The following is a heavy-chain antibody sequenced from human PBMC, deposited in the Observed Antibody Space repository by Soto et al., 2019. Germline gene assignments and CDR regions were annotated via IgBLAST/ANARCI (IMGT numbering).Heavy chain of an antibody. Sequence: GGSLRLSCAASGFTFSSYGMHWVRQAPGKGLEWVAVIWYDGSNKYYADSVKGRFTISRDNSKNTLYLQMNSLRAEDTAVYYCARGYPGIAAAGPLDYYYYMDVWGKGTTVTVSS. J-gene: IGHJ6*03. D-gene: IGHD6-13*01. CDR2: IWYDGSNK. CDR3: ARGYPGIAAAGPLDYYYYMDV. V-gene: IGHV3-33*01. CDR1: GFTFSSYG.